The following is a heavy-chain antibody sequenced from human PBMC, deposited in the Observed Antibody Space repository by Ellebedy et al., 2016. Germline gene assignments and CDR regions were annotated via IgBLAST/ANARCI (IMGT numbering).Heavy chain of an antibody. CDR3: ASRHKEPATGSAYYYYGLDV. D-gene: IGHD3-10*01. V-gene: IGHV4-61*08. CDR2: IYYSGST. Sequence: SETLSLXCTVSGVSVSSGDCYWTWLRQPPGKGLEWIGYIYYSGSTNYNPSLKSRVTIPEDTSKNQFSLKLSSVTAADTAVYYCASRHKEPATGSAYYYYGLDVWGQGTTVTVSS. CDR1: GVSVSSGDCY. J-gene: IGHJ6*01.